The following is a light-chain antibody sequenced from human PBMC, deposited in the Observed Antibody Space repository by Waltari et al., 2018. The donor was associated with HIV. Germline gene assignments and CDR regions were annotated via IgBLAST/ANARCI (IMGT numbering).Light chain of an antibody. CDR3: AAWDDSLSGRV. Sequence: QSVLTQPPSASGTPGQRVTVSCSGSSSNIGSNYVYWYQQLPGTAPKLLISRNNQRPAGVPDRFSGSTSGSSASLAISGLRSEAEADYYCAAWDDSLSGRVFGGGTKLTVL. CDR1: SSNIGSNY. CDR2: RNN. J-gene: IGLJ3*02. V-gene: IGLV1-47*01.